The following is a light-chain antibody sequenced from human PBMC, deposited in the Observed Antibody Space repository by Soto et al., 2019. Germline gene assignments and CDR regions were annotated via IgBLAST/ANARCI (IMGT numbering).Light chain of an antibody. V-gene: IGLV2-8*01. CDR1: SSDVGGYNY. CDR3: SSYAGSNNFV. J-gene: IGLJ1*01. Sequence: QSVLTQPPSASGSPGQSVTISCTGTSSDVGGYNYVSWYQQHPGKAPKLMIYEVSERPSGVPGRFSGSKSSNTASLTVSGLQAEDEADYYCSSYAGSNNFVFGTGTKVTAL. CDR2: EVS.